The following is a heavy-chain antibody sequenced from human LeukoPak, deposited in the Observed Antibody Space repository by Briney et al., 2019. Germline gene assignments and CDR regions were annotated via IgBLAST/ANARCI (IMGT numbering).Heavy chain of an antibody. Sequence: SETLSLTCTVSGGSISSYYWSWIRQPPGKGLEWIGYIYYSGSTNYNPSLKSRVTISVDTSKNQFSLKLSSVTAADTAVYYCAIGTRGDYVHHRGNFRRMVYYYYMDVWGKGTTVTVSS. D-gene: IGHD4-17*01. CDR1: GGSISSYY. CDR3: AIGTRGDYVHHRGNFRRMVYYYYMDV. V-gene: IGHV4-59*01. J-gene: IGHJ6*03. CDR2: IYYSGST.